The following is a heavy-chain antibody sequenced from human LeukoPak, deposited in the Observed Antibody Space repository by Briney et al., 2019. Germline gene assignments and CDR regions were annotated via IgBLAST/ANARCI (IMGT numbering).Heavy chain of an antibody. V-gene: IGHV1-18*01. CDR1: GYNFRSYG. D-gene: IGHD5-18*01. CDR3: ARDLARGYSYGYNAFDI. Sequence: ASVKVSCKASGYNFRSYGIGWVRQAPRQGLEWMGWITAGNGNTNYARKVQGRVTMTTDTSTSTAYMELRSLRSDDTAVYFCARDLARGYSYGYNAFDIWGQGTMVTVSS. CDR2: ITAGNGNT. J-gene: IGHJ3*02.